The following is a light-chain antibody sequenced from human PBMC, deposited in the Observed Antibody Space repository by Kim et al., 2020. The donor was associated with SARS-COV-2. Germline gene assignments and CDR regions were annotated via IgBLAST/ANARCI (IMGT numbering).Light chain of an antibody. V-gene: IGKV3-20*01. CDR3: QQYGSSRWT. CDR1: KSVSSSF. J-gene: IGKJ1*01. CDR2: GTS. Sequence: SPGESATLSCRASKSVSSSFLAWYQQKPGQAPRLLIYGTSSRDTGVPDRFSGSGSGTDFTLTISRLESEDFAVYYCQQYGSSRWTFRQGTKVDI.